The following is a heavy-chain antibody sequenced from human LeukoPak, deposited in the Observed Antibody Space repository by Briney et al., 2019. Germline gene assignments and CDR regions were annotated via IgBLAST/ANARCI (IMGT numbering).Heavy chain of an antibody. J-gene: IGHJ3*02. CDR1: GDSVSSNSAA. V-gene: IGHV6-1*01. D-gene: IGHD5-24*01. CDR2: TYYYRSKWYA. Sequence: SQTLSLTCAISGDSVSSNSAAWNWIRQSPSRGLEWLGRTYYYRSKWYADYAVSVQSRVTINPDTSKNQFSLQLNSVTPEDTAVYYCARAEMATKEDAFDIWGQGTMVTVSS. CDR3: ARAEMATKEDAFDI.